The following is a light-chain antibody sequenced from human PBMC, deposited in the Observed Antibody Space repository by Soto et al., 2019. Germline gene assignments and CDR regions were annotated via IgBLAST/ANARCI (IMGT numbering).Light chain of an antibody. V-gene: IGKV1-33*01. CDR3: LQYDISPV. Sequence: DIQMTQSPSSLSASVGDRVTITCQASQDITNYLNWYQQKPGEAPKLLIYDASNLKTGVPSRFSGSGSGTDFTFTISSLQPEDFATYYCLQYDISPVFGPGTKVDIK. CDR1: QDITNY. CDR2: DAS. J-gene: IGKJ3*01.